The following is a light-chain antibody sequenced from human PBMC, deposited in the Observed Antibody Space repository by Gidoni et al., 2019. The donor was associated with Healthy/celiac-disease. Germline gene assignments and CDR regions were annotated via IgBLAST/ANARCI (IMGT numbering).Light chain of an antibody. J-gene: IGKJ4*01. CDR2: GAS. V-gene: IGKV3-15*01. CDR1: HSVRSN. Sequence: EIVMTQSPATLCVSLGGRTTLSCRASHSVRSNLAWYQQKPGQAPRLVIFGASIGATGIPARFSGSGSGTEFTLTISSLQSEDVAVYYCQQYNNWPLTFGGGTKVEIE. CDR3: QQYNNWPLT.